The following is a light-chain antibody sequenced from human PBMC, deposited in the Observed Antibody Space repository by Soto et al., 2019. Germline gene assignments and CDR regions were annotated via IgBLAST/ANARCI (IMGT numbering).Light chain of an antibody. CDR3: AAWDDSINGVV. CDR2: NNN. Sequence: QSVLTQPPSASGTPGQRVTIACSGSSSNIGSTTVKWYQQLPGTAPKLLIYNNNQRPSWVPDRFSGSKSGTSASLAISGPQSEDEADYYCAAWDDSINGVVFGGGTKLTVL. V-gene: IGLV1-44*01. CDR1: SSNIGSTT. J-gene: IGLJ3*02.